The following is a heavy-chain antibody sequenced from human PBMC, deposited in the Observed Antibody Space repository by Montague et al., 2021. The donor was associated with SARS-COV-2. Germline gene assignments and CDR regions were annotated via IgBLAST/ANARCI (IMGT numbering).Heavy chain of an antibody. CDR3: ARVFPRWLQFDPYFDY. D-gene: IGHD5-24*01. CDR1: GGSISSYH. Sequence: SETLSLTCTVSGGSISSYHWSWIRQPPGKGLEWIGYIYYSGSTNYNPSLKSRVTISVDTSKNQFSLKLGSVTAADTAVYYCARVFPRWLQFDPYFDYWGQGTLVTVSS. V-gene: IGHV4-59*01. CDR2: IYYSGST. J-gene: IGHJ4*02.